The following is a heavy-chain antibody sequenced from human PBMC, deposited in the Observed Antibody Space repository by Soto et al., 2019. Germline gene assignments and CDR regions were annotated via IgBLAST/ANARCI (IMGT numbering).Heavy chain of an antibody. CDR3: ARGSAYSDYDLEY. CDR2: VSGTGGSA. CDR1: GFPFSSYA. D-gene: IGHD4-17*01. J-gene: IGHJ4*02. Sequence: PGGSLRLSCAASGFPFSSYAMTWVRQAPGKGLEWVSGVSGTGGSAYYADSVKGRFTIARDKSTNTLYLHMNSLGAEDTAVYYCARGSAYSDYDLEYWGQGTLVTVSS. V-gene: IGHV3-23*01.